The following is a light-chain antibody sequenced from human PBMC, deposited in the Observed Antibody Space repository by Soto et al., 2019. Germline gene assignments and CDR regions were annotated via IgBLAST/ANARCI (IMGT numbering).Light chain of an antibody. Sequence: EIVLTQSPGTLSLSPGERATLSCRASQSVGSSYLAWYQQKPGQAPRLLIYAASSRATGIPDRFSGSGSGTDFILTISRLEPEDFAVYYCQHYGTSFITIGLGTRLEIK. CDR2: AAS. CDR3: QHYGTSFIT. J-gene: IGKJ5*01. CDR1: QSVGSSY. V-gene: IGKV3-20*01.